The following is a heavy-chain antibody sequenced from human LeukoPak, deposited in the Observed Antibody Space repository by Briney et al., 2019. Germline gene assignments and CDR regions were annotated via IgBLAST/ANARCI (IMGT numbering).Heavy chain of an antibody. CDR3: AKDQSIEKWFSFHY. Sequence: GGSLRLSCGASGFIFSNYAMSWVRQAPGKGLEWVSAISGSGVYTYYADSVKGRFTISRDNSKNMIYLQMNSLRAEDTAVYHCAKDQSIEKWFSFHYWGQGTLVTVSS. CDR1: GFIFSNYA. CDR2: ISGSGVYT. D-gene: IGHD3-10*01. V-gene: IGHV3-23*01. J-gene: IGHJ4*02.